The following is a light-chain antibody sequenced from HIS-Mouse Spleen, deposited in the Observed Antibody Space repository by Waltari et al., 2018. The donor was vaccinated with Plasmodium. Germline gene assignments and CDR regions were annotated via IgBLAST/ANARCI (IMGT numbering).Light chain of an antibody. J-gene: IGLJ3*02. Sequence: SYELTPPPSVSVSPGQTARITCSGDAFPTKYAYWYQQKSGQAPVLVIYEDSKRPSGIPERFSGSSSGTMATLTISGAQVEDEADYYCYSTDSSGNHRVFGGGTKLTVL. V-gene: IGLV3-10*01. CDR3: YSTDSSGNHRV. CDR2: EDS. CDR1: AFPTKY.